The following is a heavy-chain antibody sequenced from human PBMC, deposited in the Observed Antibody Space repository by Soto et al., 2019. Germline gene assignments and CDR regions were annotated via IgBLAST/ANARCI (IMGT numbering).Heavy chain of an antibody. Sequence: QVQLVQSGAEVKKPGASVKVSCKASGYTFTSYGISWVRQAPGQGLEWMGWISAYNGNTNYAQKLKGRVTMTTDTSTSTAYMELRSLRSDDTAVYYCARHYYDSSGYYGLYYYYGMDVWGQGTTVTVSS. CDR1: GYTFTSYG. J-gene: IGHJ6*02. D-gene: IGHD3-22*01. V-gene: IGHV1-18*01. CDR3: ARHYYDSSGYYGLYYYYGMDV. CDR2: ISAYNGNT.